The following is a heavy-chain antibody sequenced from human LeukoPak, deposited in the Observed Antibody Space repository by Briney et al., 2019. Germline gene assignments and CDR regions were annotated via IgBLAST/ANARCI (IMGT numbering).Heavy chain of an antibody. CDR2: INSDGSAT. D-gene: IGHD6-13*01. V-gene: IGHV3-74*03. Sequence: PGGSLRLSCAVSGFNFSTYWIHWVRQAPGKGPVWVSLINSDGSATTYGDSAKGRFTVSRDNDKNTVFLEMNSLKVEETAVYYCARGTAVTAGIDYWGQGTLVTVSS. CDR1: GFNFSTYW. J-gene: IGHJ4*02. CDR3: ARGTAVTAGIDY.